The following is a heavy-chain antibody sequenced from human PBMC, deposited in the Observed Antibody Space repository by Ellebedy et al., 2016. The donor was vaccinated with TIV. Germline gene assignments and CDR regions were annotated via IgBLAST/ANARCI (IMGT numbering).Heavy chain of an antibody. J-gene: IGHJ4*02. V-gene: IGHV3-15*06. CDR2: IKSESDGGTT. D-gene: IGHD3-16*02. CDR3: TADTYRSSSMAVDY. CDR1: GFTFTNTW. Sequence: GESLKISXAASGFTFTNTWINWVRQAPGKGLEWVGRIKSESDGGTTHYAAPVKGRFTISRDDSRNTLFLQMSSLKVEDTSMYYCTADTYRSSSMAVDYWGQGTLVTVSS.